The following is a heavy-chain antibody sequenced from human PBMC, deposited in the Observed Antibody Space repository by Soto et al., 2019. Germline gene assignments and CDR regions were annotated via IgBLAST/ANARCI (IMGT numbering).Heavy chain of an antibody. D-gene: IGHD1-26*01. CDR2: IYYSGST. Sequence: PSETLSLTCTVSGGSISSYYWSWIRQPPGKGLEWIGYIYYSGSTNYNPSLKSRVTISVDTSKNQFSLKLSSVTAADTAVYYCARHDYLGGSYPGIDYWGQGTLVTVSS. CDR3: ARHDYLGGSYPGIDY. V-gene: IGHV4-59*08. CDR1: GGSISSYY. J-gene: IGHJ4*02.